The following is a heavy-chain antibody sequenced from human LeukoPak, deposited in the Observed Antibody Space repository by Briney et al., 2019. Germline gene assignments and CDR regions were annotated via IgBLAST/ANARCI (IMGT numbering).Heavy chain of an antibody. V-gene: IGHV1-8*01. D-gene: IGHD3-22*01. J-gene: IGHJ4*02. CDR3: ARDSAFYYDSSGYEDY. CDR2: MNPNSGNT. CDR1: GYTFTSYD. Sequence: ASVKVSCKASGYTFTSYDINWVRQATGQGLEWMGWMNPNSGNTGYAQKFQGRVTMTRDTSTSTVYMELSSLRSEDTAVYYCARDSAFYYDSSGYEDYWGQGTLVTVSS.